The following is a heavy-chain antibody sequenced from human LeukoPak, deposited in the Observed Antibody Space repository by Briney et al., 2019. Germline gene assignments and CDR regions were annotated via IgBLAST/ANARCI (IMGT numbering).Heavy chain of an antibody. D-gene: IGHD4-4*01. CDR1: GYTFTSYD. V-gene: IGHV1-8*01. CDR3: ASSMPKRGYSNSPDDNWFDP. J-gene: IGHJ5*02. CDR2: MNPHSGNT. Sequence: ASVKVSCKTSGYTFTSYDINWARQATGQGLEWMGWMNPHSGNTGYAQKFQGRVTMTRNTSINTAYMELSSLRSEDTAVYYCASSMPKRGYSNSPDDNWFDPWGQGTLVTVSS.